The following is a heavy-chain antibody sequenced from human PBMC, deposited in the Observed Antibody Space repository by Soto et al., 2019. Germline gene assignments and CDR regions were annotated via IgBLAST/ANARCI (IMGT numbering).Heavy chain of an antibody. Sequence: QLQLQESGPGLVKPSETLSLTCTVSGGSISSSSYYWGWIRQPPGKGLEWIGSIYYSGSTYYNPSLQSRVTISVDTSKNQFSLKLSSVTAADTAVYYCARLPVGSNYYYYMDVWGKGTTVTVSS. CDR2: IYYSGST. CDR3: ARLPVGSNYYYYMDV. V-gene: IGHV4-39*01. CDR1: GGSISSSSYY. J-gene: IGHJ6*03. D-gene: IGHD1-26*01.